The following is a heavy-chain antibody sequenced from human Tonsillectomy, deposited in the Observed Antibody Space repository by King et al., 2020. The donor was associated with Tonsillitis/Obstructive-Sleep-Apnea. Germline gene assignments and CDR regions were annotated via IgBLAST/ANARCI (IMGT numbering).Heavy chain of an antibody. D-gene: IGHD3-10*01. CDR2: ISGDGGYI. V-gene: IGHV3-21*01. CDR3: ARPSYGSGVYYYFYMDV. CDR1: GFSFSAYA. J-gene: IGHJ6*03. Sequence: VQLVESGGGLVKPGGSLRLSCAASGFSFSAYAMTWVRRAPGKGLEWVSSISGDGGYIYYADSVRGRFTISRDNAKSSLYLHMDSLRAEDTAVYYCARPSYGSGVYYYFYMDVWGKGTTVAVS.